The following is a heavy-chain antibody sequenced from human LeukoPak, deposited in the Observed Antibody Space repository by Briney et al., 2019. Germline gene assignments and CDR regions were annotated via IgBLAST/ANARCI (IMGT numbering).Heavy chain of an antibody. J-gene: IGHJ4*02. CDR1: GGSISSSSYY. D-gene: IGHD3-22*01. CDR2: IYYSGST. Sequence: SETLSLTCTVSGGSISSSSYYWGWIRQPPGKGLEWIGSIYYSGSTYYNPSLKSRVTISVDTSKNQFSLKLSSVTAADTAVYYCARNFYDSSGYYRWDYWGQGTLVTVSS. CDR3: ARNFYDSSGYYRWDY. V-gene: IGHV4-39*01.